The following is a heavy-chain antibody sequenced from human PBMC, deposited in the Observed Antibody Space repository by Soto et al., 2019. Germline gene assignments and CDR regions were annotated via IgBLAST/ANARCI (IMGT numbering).Heavy chain of an antibody. CDR3: ARDHDNRSWYGYLDY. D-gene: IGHD6-13*01. J-gene: IGHJ4*02. CDR2: ISFDGSDT. Sequence: QVQLVESVGRVVQPGRSLRLSCAASGFTFNSNAMHWVRQAPGKGLEWVAVISFDGSDTFYGDSVKGRFTISRDNSENTLYLQMNSLRAEDTAVYYCARDHDNRSWYGYLDYWGQGTLVTVSS. V-gene: IGHV3-33*05. CDR1: GFTFNSNA.